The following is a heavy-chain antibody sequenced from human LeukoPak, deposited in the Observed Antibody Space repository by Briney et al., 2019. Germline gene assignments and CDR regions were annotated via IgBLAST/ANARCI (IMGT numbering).Heavy chain of an antibody. CDR1: GFIFSDYG. D-gene: IGHD3-22*01. V-gene: IGHV3-30*18. CDR3: AKDKYDYDSPYFDS. J-gene: IGHJ4*02. CDR2: IADDGTQR. Sequence: GGSLRLSCAASGFIFSDYGMHWVRQAPGKGPEWVAVIADDGTQRYVDSVKGRFTISRDNSENKVYLQMNRLRVEDTAVYYCAKDKYDYDSPYFDSWGQGTLGTVS.